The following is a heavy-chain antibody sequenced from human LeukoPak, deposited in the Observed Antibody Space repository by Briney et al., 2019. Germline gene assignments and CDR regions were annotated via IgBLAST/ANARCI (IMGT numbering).Heavy chain of an antibody. Sequence: SDTLSLTCTVSGGSLCPYYWTWIRQSAAKGLEYIGRIYCGGTVNQNPSLASRLTLSVDTSKNQVSLKLSSVTAADTAVYYCARDSPDGYTLEHYYYYMDVWGKGTTVTVSS. CDR2: IYCGGTV. J-gene: IGHJ6*03. V-gene: IGHV4-4*07. D-gene: IGHD5-18*01. CDR3: ARDSPDGYTLEHYYYYMDV. CDR1: GGSLCPYY.